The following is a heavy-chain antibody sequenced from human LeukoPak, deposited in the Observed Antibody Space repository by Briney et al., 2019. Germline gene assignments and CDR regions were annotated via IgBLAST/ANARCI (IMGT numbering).Heavy chain of an antibody. V-gene: IGHV3-53*01. D-gene: IGHD6-6*01. CDR3: VSLGYSSSSVRY. Sequence: PGGSLRLSCAASGFTVSRNYMSWVRQAPGKGLEWVSEIYSDGSTYYAASVKGRFSISRDNSKNTVYLQMSSLRAEDTAVYLCVSLGYSSSSVRYWGQGTLVTVSS. J-gene: IGHJ4*02. CDR1: GFTVSRNY. CDR2: IYSDGST.